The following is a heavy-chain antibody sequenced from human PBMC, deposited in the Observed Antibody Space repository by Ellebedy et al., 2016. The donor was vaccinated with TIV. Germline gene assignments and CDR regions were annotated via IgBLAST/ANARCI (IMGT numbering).Heavy chain of an antibody. V-gene: IGHV3-74*01. J-gene: IGHJ6*02. CDR3: AKDSTLIAVAGDYGGNALGYYYGMDV. CDR2: INSDGSST. Sequence: GESLKISCAASGFTFSDYYMSWIRQAPGKGLVWVSRINSDGSSTSYADSVKGRFTISRDNAKNTLYLQMNSLRAEDTAVYYCAKDSTLIAVAGDYGGNALGYYYGMDVWGQGTTVTVSS. D-gene: IGHD6-19*01. CDR1: GFTFSDYY.